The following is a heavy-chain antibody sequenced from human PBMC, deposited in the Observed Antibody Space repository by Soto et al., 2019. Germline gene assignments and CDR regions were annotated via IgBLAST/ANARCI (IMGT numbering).Heavy chain of an antibody. V-gene: IGHV1-69*02. Sequence: AVKVSCTASGCTFSSYTISWVRQAPGQGLEWMGRIIPILGIANYAQKFQGRVTITADKSTSTAYMELSSLRSEDTAVYYCARGTRGYCSGGSCGDAFDIWGQGTMVTV. J-gene: IGHJ3*02. CDR1: GCTFSSYT. CDR2: IIPILGIA. D-gene: IGHD2-15*01. CDR3: ARGTRGYCSGGSCGDAFDI.